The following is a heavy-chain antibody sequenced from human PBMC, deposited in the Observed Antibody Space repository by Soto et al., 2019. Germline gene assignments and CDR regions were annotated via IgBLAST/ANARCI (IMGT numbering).Heavy chain of an antibody. CDR2: INHSGST. V-gene: IGHV4-34*01. CDR1: GGSFSGYY. Sequence: QVQLQQWGAGLLKPSETLSLTCAVYGGSFSGYYWSWIRQPPGKGLEWIGEINHSGSTNYNPSLKSRVTISVDTSKNQFSLNLSSVSDADTAVYYCASATSPYLYISSRNWFDPWGQGTLVTVSS. J-gene: IGHJ5*02. D-gene: IGHD6-6*01. CDR3: ASATSPYLYISSRNWFDP.